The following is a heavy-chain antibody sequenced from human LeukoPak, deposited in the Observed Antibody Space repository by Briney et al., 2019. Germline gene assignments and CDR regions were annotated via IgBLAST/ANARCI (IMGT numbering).Heavy chain of an antibody. Sequence: PSETLSLTCAVSGGSISSGGYSWSWIRQPPGKGLEWIGYIYHSGSTYYNPSLKSRVTISVDRSKNQFPLKLSSVTAADTAVYYCARGGRPKILTGFYGMDVWGQGTTVTVSS. CDR3: ARGGRPKILTGFYGMDV. D-gene: IGHD3-9*01. V-gene: IGHV4-30-2*01. CDR1: GGSISSGGYS. J-gene: IGHJ6*02. CDR2: IYHSGST.